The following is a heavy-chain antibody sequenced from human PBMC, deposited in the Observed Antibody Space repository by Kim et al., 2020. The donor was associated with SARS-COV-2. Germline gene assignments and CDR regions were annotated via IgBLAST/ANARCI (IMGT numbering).Heavy chain of an antibody. J-gene: IGHJ3*02. CDR3: ARASMTEAYSFDI. V-gene: IGHV4-31*03. Sequence: SQTLSLTCTVYGGSISIGAYYWSWIRQVPRRGLEWIGFIYYSGDTYYSPSLKSRTTISVDTSKNQFSLKVNSVTAADTAMYYCARASMTEAYSFDIWGQGTMVTVSS. CDR2: IYYSGDT. CDR1: GGSISIGAYY. D-gene: IGHD2-21*01.